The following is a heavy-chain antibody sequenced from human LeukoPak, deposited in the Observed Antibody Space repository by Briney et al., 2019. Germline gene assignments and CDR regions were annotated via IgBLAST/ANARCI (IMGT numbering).Heavy chain of an antibody. CDR1: GGSISSGDYY. V-gene: IGHV4-30-4*08. J-gene: IGHJ3*02. Sequence: SETLPLTCTVSGGSISSGDYYWSWIRQPPGKGLEWIGYIYYSGSTYYNPSLKSRVTISVDTSKNQFSLKLSSVTAADTAVYYCARSYCSSTSCYFDAFDIWGRGTMVTVSS. CDR3: ARSYCSSTSCYFDAFDI. CDR2: IYYSGST. D-gene: IGHD2-2*01.